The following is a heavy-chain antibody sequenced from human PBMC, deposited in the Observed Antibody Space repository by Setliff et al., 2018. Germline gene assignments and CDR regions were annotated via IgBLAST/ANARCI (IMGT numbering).Heavy chain of an antibody. CDR2: IYIGGSA. V-gene: IGHV4-4*07. D-gene: IGHD5-18*01. Sequence: PSETLSLTCTVSGGSISSYYWSWIRQPVGKGLEWIGHIYIGGSANYNPSLKSRVTMSVDTSKNQFSLKLSSVTAADTAVYYCASWRGYGFGIDYWGQGALVTV. CDR3: ASWRGYGFGIDY. CDR1: GGSISSYY. J-gene: IGHJ4*02.